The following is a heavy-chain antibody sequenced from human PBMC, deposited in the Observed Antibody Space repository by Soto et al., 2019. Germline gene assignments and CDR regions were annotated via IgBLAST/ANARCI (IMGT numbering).Heavy chain of an antibody. D-gene: IGHD5-18*01. CDR1: GFSFGYYW. J-gene: IGHJ6*02. V-gene: IGHV3-53*01. Sequence: HPGGSLRLSCAASGFSFGYYWMSWVRQAPGKGLEWVSVIYSGGSTYYADSVKGRFTISRDNSKNTLYLQMNSLRAEDTAVYYCASGPRDTAMVSGMDVWGQGTTVTVSS. CDR3: ASGPRDTAMVSGMDV. CDR2: IYSGGST.